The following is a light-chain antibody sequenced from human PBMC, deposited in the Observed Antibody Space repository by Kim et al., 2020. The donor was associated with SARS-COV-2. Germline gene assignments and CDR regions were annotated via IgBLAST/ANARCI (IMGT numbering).Light chain of an antibody. CDR1: QSISNY. CDR3: QQSYSTPIT. CDR2: GAS. Sequence: ASVGDRVTITCRARQSISNYLNWYQQKPGKAPKLLIYGASSLQSGVPSRFSGSGSGTDFTLTISSLQPEDFAIYYCQQSYSTPITFGQGTRLEIK. J-gene: IGKJ5*01. V-gene: IGKV1-39*01.